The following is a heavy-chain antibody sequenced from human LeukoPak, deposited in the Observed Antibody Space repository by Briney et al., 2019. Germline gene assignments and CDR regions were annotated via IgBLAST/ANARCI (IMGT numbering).Heavy chain of an antibody. CDR2: IIPIFGTA. J-gene: IGHJ5*02. Sequence: RASVKVSCKASGGTFSSYAISWVRQAPGQGLEWMGGIIPIFGTANYAQKFQGRVTITADESTSTAYMELSSLRSEDTAVYYCARDPVEFVGATTGDWFDPWGQGTLVTVSS. V-gene: IGHV1-69*13. D-gene: IGHD1-26*01. CDR3: ARDPVEFVGATTGDWFDP. CDR1: GGTFSSYA.